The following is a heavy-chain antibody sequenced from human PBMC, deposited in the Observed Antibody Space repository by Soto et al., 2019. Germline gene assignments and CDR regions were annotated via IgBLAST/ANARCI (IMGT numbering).Heavy chain of an antibody. J-gene: IGHJ4*02. CDR1: GFTFSSYE. D-gene: IGHD2-2*01. V-gene: IGHV3-48*03. CDR3: ARLPVAGYCSSTSCYDEVGY. CDR2: ISSSGSTI. Sequence: GGSLRLSCAASGFTFSSYEMNWVRQAPGKGLEWVSYISSSGSTIYYADSVKGRFTISRDNAKNSLYLQMNSLRAEDTAVDYCARLPVAGYCSSTSCYDEVGYWGQGTLVTVSS.